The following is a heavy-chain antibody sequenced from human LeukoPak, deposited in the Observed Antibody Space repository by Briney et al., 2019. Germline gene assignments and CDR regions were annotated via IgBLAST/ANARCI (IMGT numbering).Heavy chain of an antibody. CDR3: SRESSQSHASDI. V-gene: IGHV3-53*01. Sequence: GGSLRLSCAASGFAVNTYYMSWIRQAPGKGLKWVSMINTGGSTRYADSVKGRFTISRDNSKNTVYLQMNSLRADDTALYYCSRESSQSHASDIWGQGTMVTVSS. J-gene: IGHJ3*02. CDR1: GFAVNTYY. D-gene: IGHD6-19*01. CDR2: INTGGST.